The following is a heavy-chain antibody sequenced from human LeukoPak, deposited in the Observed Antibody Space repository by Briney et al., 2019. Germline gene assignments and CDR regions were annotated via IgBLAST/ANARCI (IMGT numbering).Heavy chain of an antibody. D-gene: IGHD5-18*01. V-gene: IGHV4-31*03. J-gene: IGHJ4*02. CDR3: ARVGYSYGPHDY. Sequence: SQTLSLTCTVSGGSISSGGYSWSWIRQHPGKGLEWIGYIYYSGSTNYNPSLKSRVTISVDTSKNQFSLKLSSVTAADTAVYYCARVGYSYGPHDYWGQGTLVTVSS. CDR2: IYYSGST. CDR1: GGSISSGGYS.